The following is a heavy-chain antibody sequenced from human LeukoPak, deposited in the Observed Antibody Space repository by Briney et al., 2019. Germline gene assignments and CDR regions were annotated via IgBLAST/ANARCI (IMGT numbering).Heavy chain of an antibody. Sequence: SVKVSCKASGGTFSSYAISWARQAPGQGLEWMGGIIPIFGTANYAQKFQGRVTITADESTSTAYMELSSLRSEDTAVYYCVREDCSSGNCNYHWFDPWGQGTLVTVSS. J-gene: IGHJ5*02. CDR3: VREDCSSGNCNYHWFDP. V-gene: IGHV1-69*01. CDR2: IIPIFGTA. CDR1: GGTFSSYA. D-gene: IGHD2-15*01.